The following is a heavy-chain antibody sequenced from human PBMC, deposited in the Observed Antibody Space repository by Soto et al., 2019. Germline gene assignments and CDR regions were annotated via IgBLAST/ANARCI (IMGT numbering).Heavy chain of an antibody. CDR2: LNPKSGDT. V-gene: IGHV1-2*02. CDR1: GYTFTGYY. Sequence: GASVKVSCKASGYTFTGYYIHWLRQAPGQGLEWLGWLNPKSGDTKYAQKFQGRVTMTNDTSISTAYMELSRLGSDDTAVYYCARGDFANNANFYAGWFDPWGQGTLVTVSS. D-gene: IGHD2-8*01. J-gene: IGHJ5*02. CDR3: ARGDFANNANFYAGWFDP.